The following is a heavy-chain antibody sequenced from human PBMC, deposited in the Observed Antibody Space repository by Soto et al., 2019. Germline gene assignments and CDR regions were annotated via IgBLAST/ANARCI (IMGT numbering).Heavy chain of an antibody. D-gene: IGHD3-3*01. J-gene: IGHJ5*02. CDR1: GFTFSSYS. CDR2: ISSSSSTI. CDR3: ARVSEIYDFWSGSGWFDP. V-gene: IGHV3-48*01. Sequence: GGSLRLSCAASGFTFSSYSMNWVRQAPGKGLEWVSYISSSSSTIYYADSVKGRFTISRDNAKNSRYLQMNSLRAEDTAGYYCARVSEIYDFWSGSGWFDPWGQGTLVTVSS.